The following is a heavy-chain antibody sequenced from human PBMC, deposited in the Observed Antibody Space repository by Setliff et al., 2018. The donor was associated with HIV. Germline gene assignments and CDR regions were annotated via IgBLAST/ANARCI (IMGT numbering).Heavy chain of an antibody. V-gene: IGHV3-48*01. CDR2: ISSSSSTI. Sequence: HPGGSLRLSCAASGFTFSSYSMNWVRQAPGKGLEWVSYISSSSSTIYYADSVKGRFTISRDNAKNSLYLQMNSLRAEDTAVYYCANLPYYYDSSGCCDYWGQGTLVTVSS. J-gene: IGHJ4*02. D-gene: IGHD3-22*01. CDR3: ANLPYYYDSSGCCDY. CDR1: GFTFSSYS.